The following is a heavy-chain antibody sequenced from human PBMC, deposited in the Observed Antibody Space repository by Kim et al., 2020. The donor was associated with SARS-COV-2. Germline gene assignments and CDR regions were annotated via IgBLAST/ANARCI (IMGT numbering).Heavy chain of an antibody. CDR1: GFTFSYYS. CDR2: ISSSSSYI. Sequence: GGSLRLSCAASGFTFSYYSMNWVRQAPGKGLEWVSSISSSSSYIYYADSVKGRFTVSRDNAKNSLYLQMNSLRAEDTAVYYCARDQEVGIQLWLLPFDYWGQGTLVTVSS. D-gene: IGHD5-18*01. CDR3: ARDQEVGIQLWLLPFDY. J-gene: IGHJ4*01. V-gene: IGHV3-21*01.